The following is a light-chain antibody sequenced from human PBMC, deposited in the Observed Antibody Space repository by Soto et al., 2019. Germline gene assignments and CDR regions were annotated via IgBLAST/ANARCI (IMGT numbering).Light chain of an antibody. V-gene: IGKV3-20*01. CDR1: QSVSSSS. CDR3: QQYGSSPIA. CDR2: GAS. J-gene: IGKJ5*01. Sequence: EIVLTQSPGTLSLSPGERATLSYRATQSVSSSSVAWYQQKPGQAPRLLISGASSRATGIPDRFSGSGSGTDFTLTISRLEPEDFAVYYCQQYGSSPIAFGQGTRLDIK.